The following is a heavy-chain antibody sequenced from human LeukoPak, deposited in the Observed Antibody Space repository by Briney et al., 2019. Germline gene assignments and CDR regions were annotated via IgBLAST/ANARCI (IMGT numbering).Heavy chain of an antibody. CDR3: AKDRAGTPWAD. CDR2: IDGRGVDT. J-gene: IGHJ4*02. V-gene: IGHV3-23*01. CDR1: GFTFSTYT. D-gene: IGHD1-1*01. Sequence: GGSLRLPCAASGFTFSTYTMTWVRQAPGKGLECVSTIDGRGVDTYYADSVKGRFTISRDNSRNTVYLQMNSLRAEDTAVYYCAKDRAGTPWADWGQGTLVTVSS.